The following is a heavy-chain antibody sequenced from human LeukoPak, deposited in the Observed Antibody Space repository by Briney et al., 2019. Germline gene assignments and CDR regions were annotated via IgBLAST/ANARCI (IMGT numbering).Heavy chain of an antibody. D-gene: IGHD3-10*01. CDR2: IYHSGST. CDR3: ARDRGSGSYGVDY. CDR1: GGSISSSNW. J-gene: IGHJ4*02. Sequence: SGTLSLTCAVSGGSISSSNWWSWVRQPLGKGLEWIGEIYHSGSTNYNPSLKSRVTISVDKSKNQFSLKLSSVTAADTAVYYCARDRGSGSYGVDYWGQGTLVTVSS. V-gene: IGHV4-4*02.